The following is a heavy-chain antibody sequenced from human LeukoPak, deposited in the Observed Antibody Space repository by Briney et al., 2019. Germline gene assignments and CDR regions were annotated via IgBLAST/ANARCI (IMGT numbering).Heavy chain of an antibody. V-gene: IGHV4-59*08. CDR3: ARNRLMYSTGWPTEIDC. CDR1: GGSISSCY. J-gene: IGHJ4*02. D-gene: IGHD6-19*01. CDR2: IYHTGST. Sequence: SETLSLTCTVSGGSISSCYWTWIRQPPGKGLEWIGYIYHTGSTNYNPSLESRVTISVDTSKNQFSLKLSSVTATDTAVYYCARNRLMYSTGWPTEIDCWGQGTLVTVSS.